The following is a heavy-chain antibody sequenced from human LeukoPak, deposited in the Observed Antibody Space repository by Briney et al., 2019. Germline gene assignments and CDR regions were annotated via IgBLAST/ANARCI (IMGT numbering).Heavy chain of an antibody. CDR2: IYPGDSDT. D-gene: IGHD3-9*01. CDR3: ARRYYDILTGYYLIDY. CDR1: GYSFTNYW. V-gene: IGHV5-51*01. Sequence: GESLKISCKGSGYSFTNYWIGWVRQMPGKGLEWMGIIYPGDSDTRYSPSSQGQVTISADKSISTAYLQWSSLKASDTAMYYCARRYYDILTGYYLIDYWGQGTLVTVSS. J-gene: IGHJ4*02.